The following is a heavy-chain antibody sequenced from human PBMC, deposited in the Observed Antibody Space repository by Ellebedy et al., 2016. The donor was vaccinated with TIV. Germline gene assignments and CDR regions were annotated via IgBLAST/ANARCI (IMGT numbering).Heavy chain of an antibody. CDR1: GFTFSSYT. Sequence: PGGSLRLSCAASGFTFSSYTIHWVRQAPGKGLEWVAIISYDGRNKYYADSVKGRFTISRDNSEHTLSLQMNSLRADDTAVYYCARELVYGDNAMGYFDLWGRGTLVTVSS. V-gene: IGHV3-30*04. D-gene: IGHD4-17*01. CDR2: ISYDGRNK. CDR3: ARELVYGDNAMGYFDL. J-gene: IGHJ2*01.